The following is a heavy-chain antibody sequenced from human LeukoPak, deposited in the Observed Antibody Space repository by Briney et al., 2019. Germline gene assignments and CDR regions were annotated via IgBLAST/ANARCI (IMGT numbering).Heavy chain of an antibody. CDR1: GYTFTGYY. D-gene: IGHD2-2*01. J-gene: IGHJ6*02. CDR3: TRDHCSYINCYEDYYYGMDV. Sequence: ASVKVSCKASGYTFTGYYMHWVRQAPGQGLEWMGWINPNTGATDIAQKFQGRVTMTRDTSIGAAYMELSRLRSDDTAVYYCTRDHCSYINCYEDYYYGMDVWGQGTTVTVSS. CDR2: INPNTGAT. V-gene: IGHV1-2*02.